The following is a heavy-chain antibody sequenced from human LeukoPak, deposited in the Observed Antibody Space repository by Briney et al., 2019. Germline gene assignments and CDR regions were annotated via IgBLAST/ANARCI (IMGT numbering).Heavy chain of an antibody. D-gene: IGHD3-10*01. CDR3: ARVDGSGPLVDY. CDR2: INPNSGGT. CDR1: GYTFTGYY. Sequence: ASVKVSCKASGYTFTGYYMHWVRQAPGQGLEWMGWINPNSGGTNYAQKLQGRVTMTTDTSTSTAYMELRSLRSDDTAVYYCARVDGSGPLVDYWGQGTLVTVSS. J-gene: IGHJ4*02. V-gene: IGHV1-2*02.